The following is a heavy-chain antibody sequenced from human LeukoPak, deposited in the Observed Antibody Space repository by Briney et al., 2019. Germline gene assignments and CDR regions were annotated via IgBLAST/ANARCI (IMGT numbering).Heavy chain of an antibody. D-gene: IGHD3-10*01. Sequence: SETMSLTCTVYAGSIISYYWSWIRQPPGKGLEWIGYIYYSGSTNYNPSLKSRVTISVDTSKNQFSLKLSSVTAADTAVYYCERAGTPLWFGESHWFDHWGQGTLVTVSS. CDR2: IYYSGST. CDR1: AGSIISYY. CDR3: ERAGTPLWFGESHWFDH. J-gene: IGHJ5*02. V-gene: IGHV4-59*01.